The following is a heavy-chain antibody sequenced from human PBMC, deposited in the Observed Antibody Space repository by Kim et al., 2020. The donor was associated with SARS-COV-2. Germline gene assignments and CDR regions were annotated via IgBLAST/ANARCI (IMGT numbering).Heavy chain of an antibody. Sequence: GGSLRFSCSASGLTFTTYAMHWVRQAPGKGLQYVSGISSNGDNTYYADSVKGRFTISRDNSKNMLYLQMKSLGLEDTAMYYCAKEMRTGWYNFDYWGQGTLGSVSS. V-gene: IGHV3-64D*06. J-gene: IGHJ4*02. CDR1: GLTFTTYA. CDR2: ISSNGDNT. CDR3: AKEMRTGWYNFDY. D-gene: IGHD6-19*01.